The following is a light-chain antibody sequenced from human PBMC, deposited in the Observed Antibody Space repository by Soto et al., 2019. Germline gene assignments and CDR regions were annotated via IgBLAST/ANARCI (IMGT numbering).Light chain of an antibody. CDR3: QSYDSSLSGWV. V-gene: IGLV1-40*01. CDR2: GNS. Sequence: QAVVTQPPSVSGAPGQRVTISCTGSSSNIGAGYDVHWYQQLPGTAPKLLIYGNSNRPSGVPDRFSGSKSGTSASLAITGLRAADEADYYCQSYDSSLSGWVFGGGTQLTVL. CDR1: SSNIGAGYD. J-gene: IGLJ3*02.